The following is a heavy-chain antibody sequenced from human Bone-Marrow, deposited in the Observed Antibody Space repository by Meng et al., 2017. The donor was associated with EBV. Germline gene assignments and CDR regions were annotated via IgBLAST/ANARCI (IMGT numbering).Heavy chain of an antibody. CDR2: IYHSGST. Sequence: QLQLQESGSGLVNPSQTLSLTCAVSGGSISSGGYSWSWIRQPPGKGLEWIGYIYHSGSTYYNPSLKSRVTISVDRSKNQFSLKLSSVTAADTAVYYCASSDCSSTSCYPRYWGQGTLVTVSS. J-gene: IGHJ4*02. CDR1: GGSISSGGYS. V-gene: IGHV4-30-2*01. CDR3: ASSDCSSTSCYPRY. D-gene: IGHD2-2*01.